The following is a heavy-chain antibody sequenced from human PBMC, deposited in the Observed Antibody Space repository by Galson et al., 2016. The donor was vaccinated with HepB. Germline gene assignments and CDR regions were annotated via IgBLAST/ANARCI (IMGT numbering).Heavy chain of an antibody. Sequence: SLRLSCAASGFTFSGFWMSWIRQAPGKGLERVANIKHDGSEKYYVDSVRGRFTISRDNAKDSLYLQMDSLRVEDTALYYCARDRYCDSIGCYYFDYWGRGTLVTVSS. J-gene: IGHJ4*02. V-gene: IGHV3-7*01. CDR1: GFTFSGFW. D-gene: IGHD2-2*01. CDR2: IKHDGSEK. CDR3: ARDRYCDSIGCYYFDY.